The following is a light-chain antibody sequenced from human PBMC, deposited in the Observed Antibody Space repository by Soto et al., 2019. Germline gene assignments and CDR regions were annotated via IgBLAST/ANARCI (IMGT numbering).Light chain of an antibody. CDR1: SSDVGSYNL. Sequence: QSVLTQPASVSGSPGQSITISCTGTSSDVGSYNLVSWYQQHPGKAPKLMIYEVSKRPSGVSNRFSGSKSGNTASLTISGLQAEDEADYYCCSYAGSSAYVFGTGTKVTRP. CDR2: EVS. CDR3: CSYAGSSAYV. V-gene: IGLV2-23*02. J-gene: IGLJ1*01.